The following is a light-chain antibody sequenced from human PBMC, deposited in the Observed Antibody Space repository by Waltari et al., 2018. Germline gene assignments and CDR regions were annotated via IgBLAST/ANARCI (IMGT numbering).Light chain of an antibody. CDR2: DKN. V-gene: IGLV3-19*01. J-gene: IGLJ2*01. CDR3: HSRDASGVGGT. Sequence: TQDPAVSVAVGQTVRNTCQGDSLRSYYASWYRQRPGQAPILVMYDKNNRPSGVPDRFSGSSSDNTASLTITGAQAEDEAYYYCHSRDASGVGGTFGGGTKLTVL. CDR1: SLRSYY.